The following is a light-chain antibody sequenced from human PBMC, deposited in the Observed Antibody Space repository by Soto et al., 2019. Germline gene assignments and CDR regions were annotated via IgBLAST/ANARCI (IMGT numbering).Light chain of an antibody. CDR1: STDFENYNL. CDR3: SSYAGSSARVV. J-gene: IGLJ2*01. Sequence: ALTQPASVSGSPGQSITISCTRSSTDFENYNLVSWYQHCPDKAPKLIIYEGTKRPSEISDRFSGSESDTTASLIISGLQPEDEADYYCSSYAGSSARVVFGGGTKVTVL. V-gene: IGLV2-23*01. CDR2: EGT.